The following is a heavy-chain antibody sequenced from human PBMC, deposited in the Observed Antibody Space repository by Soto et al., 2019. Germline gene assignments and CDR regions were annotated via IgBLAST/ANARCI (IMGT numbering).Heavy chain of an antibody. CDR3: ARGVDCSGGSCYRSFYYYGMDV. D-gene: IGHD2-15*01. CDR2: ISAYNGNT. Sequence: QVQLVQSGAAVKKPGASVKVSCKASGYTFTSYGISWVRQAPGQGLEWMGWISAYNGNTNYAQKLQGRVTMTTDTSTSTAYMELRSLRSDDTAVYYCARGVDCSGGSCYRSFYYYGMDVWGQGTTVTVSS. J-gene: IGHJ6*02. V-gene: IGHV1-18*01. CDR1: GYTFTSYG.